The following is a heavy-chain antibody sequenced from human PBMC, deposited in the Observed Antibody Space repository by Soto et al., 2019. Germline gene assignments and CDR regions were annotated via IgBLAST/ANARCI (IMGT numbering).Heavy chain of an antibody. D-gene: IGHD3-9*01. CDR2: INHSGST. CDR3: ARHPLRYFDWLLFDY. J-gene: IGHJ4*02. Sequence: PSETLSLTCAVYGGSFSGYYWSWIRQPPGKGLEWIGEINHSGSTNYNPSLKSRVTISVDTSKNQFSLKLSSVTAADTAVYYCARHPLRYFDWLLFDYWGQGTLVTVSS. CDR1: GGSFSGYY. V-gene: IGHV4-34*01.